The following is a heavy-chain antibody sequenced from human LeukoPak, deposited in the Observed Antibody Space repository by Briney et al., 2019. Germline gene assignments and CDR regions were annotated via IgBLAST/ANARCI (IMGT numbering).Heavy chain of an antibody. CDR3: ARDFSPLGTKHQTKNWFDP. D-gene: IGHD1-14*01. J-gene: IGHJ5*02. V-gene: IGHV4-4*07. CDR2: IYTSGST. CDR1: GGSISSYY. Sequence: SETLSLTCTVSGGSISSYYWSWIRQPAGKGLEWIGRIYTSGSTNYNPSLESRVTMSVDTSKNQFSLKLSSVTAADTAVYYCARDFSPLGTKHQTKNWFDPWGQGTLVTVSS.